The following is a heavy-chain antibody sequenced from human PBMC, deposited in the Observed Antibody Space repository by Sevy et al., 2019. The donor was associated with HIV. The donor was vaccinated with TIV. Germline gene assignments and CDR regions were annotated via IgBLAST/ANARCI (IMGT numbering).Heavy chain of an antibody. CDR3: ARLSRNNVVVTGVRRDGFDV. Sequence: SETLSLTCTVSGGSISTYYWSWIRQPPGKVLQWIGYIYYTGKTNYNPSLQTPVTMSIDTSKNQFSLRLSSVTSADTAMYYCARLSRNNVVVTGVRRDGFDVWGQGTMVTVSS. CDR2: IYYTGKT. CDR1: GGSISTYY. J-gene: IGHJ3*01. D-gene: IGHD2-21*02. V-gene: IGHV4-59*01.